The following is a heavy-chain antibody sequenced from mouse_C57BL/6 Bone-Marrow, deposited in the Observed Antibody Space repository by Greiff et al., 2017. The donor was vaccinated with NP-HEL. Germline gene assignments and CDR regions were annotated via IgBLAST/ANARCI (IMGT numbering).Heavy chain of an antibody. V-gene: IGHV5-4*01. D-gene: IGHD1-1*01. Sequence: EVQLVESGGGLVKPGGSLKLSCAASGFTFSSYAMSWVRQTPEKRLEWVATISDGGSYTYYPDNVKGRFTISRDNAKNNLYLQMSHLKSEDTAMYYCARDFYYYGSSYYFDDWGQGTTLTVSS. CDR3: ARDFYYYGSSYYFDD. J-gene: IGHJ2*01. CDR2: ISDGGSYT. CDR1: GFTFSSYA.